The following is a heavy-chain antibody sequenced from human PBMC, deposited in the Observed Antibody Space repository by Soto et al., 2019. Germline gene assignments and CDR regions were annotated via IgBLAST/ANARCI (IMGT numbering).Heavy chain of an antibody. CDR3: AKHYDYSSSWYLNWFDP. V-gene: IGHV3-23*01. J-gene: IGHJ5*02. D-gene: IGHD6-13*01. CDR2: ISGSGGST. CDR1: GVTFSSYA. Sequence: GGSLRLSCAASGVTFSSYAMSWVRQAPGKGLEWVSAISGSGGSTYYADSVKGRFTISRDNSKNTLYLQMNSLRAEDTAVYYCAKHYDYSSSWYLNWFDPWGQGTLVTVSS.